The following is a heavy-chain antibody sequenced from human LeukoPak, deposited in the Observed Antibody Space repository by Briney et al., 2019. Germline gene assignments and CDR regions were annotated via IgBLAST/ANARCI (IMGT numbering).Heavy chain of an antibody. CDR3: ARDDCSSTSCYNWFDP. CDR2: INPNSGGT. J-gene: IGHJ5*02. V-gene: IGHV1-2*02. CDR1: GYSFTSQG. D-gene: IGHD2-2*01. Sequence: ASVKVSCKASGYSFTSQGMNWVRQAPGQGLEWMGWINPNSGGTNYAQKFQGRVTMTRDTSISTAYMELSRLRSDDTAVYYCARDDCSSTSCYNWFDPWGQGTLVTVSS.